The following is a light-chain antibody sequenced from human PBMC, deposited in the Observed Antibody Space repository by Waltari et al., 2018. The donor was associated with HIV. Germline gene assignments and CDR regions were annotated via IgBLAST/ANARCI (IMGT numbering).Light chain of an antibody. Sequence: SYELTQPPSVSVSPGQTASITCSGDKLGDRYACWYQQRPGQSPVLVMYQDTKRPSGIPARFSGSNSGNTATLTISGTQAVDEADYYCQAWDSSTNVVFGGGTKLTVL. CDR3: QAWDSSTNVV. V-gene: IGLV3-1*01. CDR2: QDT. CDR1: KLGDRY. J-gene: IGLJ2*01.